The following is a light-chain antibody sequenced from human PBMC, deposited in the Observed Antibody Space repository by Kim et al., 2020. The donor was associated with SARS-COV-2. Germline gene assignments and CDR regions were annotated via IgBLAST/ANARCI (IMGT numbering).Light chain of an antibody. CDR2: KND. CDR3: GPGEDSLSGLV. Sequence: GETVPIACIGCSANTVRNNDACYQQDPRTAPNLLVTKNDRRPSGGPARCFGCKSGTSASLAISGRRSEDDADYYCGPGEDSLSGLVFGGGTQLTVL. V-gene: IGLV1-47*01. CDR1: SANTVRNN. J-gene: IGLJ2*01.